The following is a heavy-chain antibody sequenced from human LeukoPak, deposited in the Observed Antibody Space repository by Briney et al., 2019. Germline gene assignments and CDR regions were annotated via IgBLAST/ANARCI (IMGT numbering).Heavy chain of an antibody. Sequence: GGSLRLSCTTSGXTFSSYWMSWVRQAPGKGLEWVANINQVGSDKYYVDSVKGRFTIPRDSAENSLYLQTNSLRAEDTAVYYCARVRGGYYFDYWGQGTLVTVSS. CDR2: INQVGSDK. V-gene: IGHV3-7*04. J-gene: IGHJ4*02. D-gene: IGHD5-24*01. CDR1: GXTFSSYW. CDR3: ARVRGGYYFDY.